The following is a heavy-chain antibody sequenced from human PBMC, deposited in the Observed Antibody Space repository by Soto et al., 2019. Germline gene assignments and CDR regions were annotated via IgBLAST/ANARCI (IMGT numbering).Heavy chain of an antibody. J-gene: IGHJ4*02. D-gene: IGHD5-12*01. CDR1: GGTFSSYA. Sequence: QVQLVQSGAEVKKPGYSVKVSCKASGGTFSSYAISWVRQAPGQGLEWMGGIIPIFGTANYAQKFQGRVTITADESTSTAYMELSSLRSEDTAVYYCARVTEMATIFAPTGYWGQGTLVTVSS. V-gene: IGHV1-69*12. CDR3: ARVTEMATIFAPTGY. CDR2: IIPIFGTA.